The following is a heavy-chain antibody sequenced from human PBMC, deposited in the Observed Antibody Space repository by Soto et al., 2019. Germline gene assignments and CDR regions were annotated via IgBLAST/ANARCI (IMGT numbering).Heavy chain of an antibody. CDR1: GYSISSGYY. CDR3: ARGSGYSSSWYGGPDYYYYGMDV. J-gene: IGHJ6*02. Sequence: SETLSLTCAVSGYSISSGYYWGWIRQPPGKGLEWIGSIYHSGSTYYNPSLKSRVTISVDTSKNQFSLKLSSVTAADTAVYYCARGSGYSSSWYGGPDYYYYGMDVWGQGTTVTVPS. CDR2: IYHSGST. V-gene: IGHV4-38-2*01. D-gene: IGHD6-13*01.